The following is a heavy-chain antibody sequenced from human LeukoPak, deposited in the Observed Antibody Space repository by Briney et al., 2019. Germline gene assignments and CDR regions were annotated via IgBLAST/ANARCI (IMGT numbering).Heavy chain of an antibody. Sequence: GGSLRLSCAASGFTVSGNYMSWVRQAPGKGLEWVSVIYSGGSTYYADSVKGRFTISRDNSKNTLYLQMNSLRAEDTAVYYCARDRRGYSSGWYYSDYWGQGTLVTVSS. J-gene: IGHJ4*02. D-gene: IGHD6-19*01. CDR1: GFTVSGNY. V-gene: IGHV3-66*01. CDR2: IYSGGST. CDR3: ARDRRGYSSGWYYSDY.